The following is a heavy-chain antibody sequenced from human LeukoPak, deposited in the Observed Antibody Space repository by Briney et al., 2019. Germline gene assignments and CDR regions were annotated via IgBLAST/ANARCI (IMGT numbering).Heavy chain of an antibody. CDR3: ARVGRSGSYYRYFDY. CDR2: INPNSGGT. D-gene: IGHD3-10*01. J-gene: IGHJ4*02. Sequence: ASVKVSCKASGYTFTGYYINWVRKAPGQGLAWVGGINPNSGGTNYAQKFQGWVTMTRDTSISTAYMELSRLRSDDTAVYYCARVGRSGSYYRYFDYWGQGTLVTVSS. CDR1: GYTFTGYY. V-gene: IGHV1-2*04.